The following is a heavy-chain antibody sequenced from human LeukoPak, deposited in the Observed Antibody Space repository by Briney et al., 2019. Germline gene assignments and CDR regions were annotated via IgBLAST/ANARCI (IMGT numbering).Heavy chain of an antibody. CDR1: GASISSSSYS. CDR2: INYGGTT. Sequence: SETLSLTCTVSGASISSSSYSWGWIRQPPGREMEWIASINYGGTTYYNPSLKSRVTISVDTSKNQFSLRLSSVTAADTAVYLCARYVVSGAGRYYFDYWGQGSLVTVSS. D-gene: IGHD3-10*01. CDR3: ARYVVSGAGRYYFDY. J-gene: IGHJ4*02. V-gene: IGHV4-39*01.